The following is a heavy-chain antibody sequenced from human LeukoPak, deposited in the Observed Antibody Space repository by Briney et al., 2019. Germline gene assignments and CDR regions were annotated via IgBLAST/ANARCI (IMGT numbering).Heavy chain of an antibody. D-gene: IGHD1-14*01. J-gene: IGHJ3*02. CDR2: IWYDGSEK. V-gene: IGHV3-33*01. CDR3: ARYGNLKVLDI. Sequence: GRSLRLSCAASGFTFSSNDMHWVRQAPGKGLEWVAVIWYDGSEKYYAESVKGRFTISKDNSKNTLYLQIYGLRAEDTALYYCARYGNLKVLDIWGQGTMVTVSS. CDR1: GFTFSSND.